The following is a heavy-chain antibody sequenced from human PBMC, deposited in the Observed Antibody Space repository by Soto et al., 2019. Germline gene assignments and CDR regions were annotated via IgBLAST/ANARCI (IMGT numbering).Heavy chain of an antibody. D-gene: IGHD6-6*01. CDR3: AGDQYSSSGRGAMDV. V-gene: IGHV1-3*05. CDR1: GYTFTSYA. J-gene: IGHJ6*02. CDR2: VNTGKGNT. Sequence: QVQLVQSGAEEKKPGASVKVSCKASGYTFTSYALHWVRQAPGQRLEWMGWVNTGKGNTKNSQKFQGRVTISRDTSASTAYMELSSLRSEDTAVYDCAGDQYSSSGRGAMDVWGQGTAVTVSS.